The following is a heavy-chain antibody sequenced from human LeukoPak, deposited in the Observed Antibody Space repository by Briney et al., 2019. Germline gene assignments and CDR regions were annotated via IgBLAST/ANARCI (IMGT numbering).Heavy chain of an antibody. CDR2: ISGSGGST. D-gene: IGHD1-26*01. Sequence: GGSLRLSCAASGFTFSSYAMSWVRQAPGKGLEWVSAISGSGGSTYYADSVKGRFTISRDNSKNTLHLQMGSLRAEDMAVYYCASRAGSGTYDYWGQGTLVTVSS. V-gene: IGHV3-23*01. J-gene: IGHJ4*02. CDR1: GFTFSSYA. CDR3: ASRAGSGTYDY.